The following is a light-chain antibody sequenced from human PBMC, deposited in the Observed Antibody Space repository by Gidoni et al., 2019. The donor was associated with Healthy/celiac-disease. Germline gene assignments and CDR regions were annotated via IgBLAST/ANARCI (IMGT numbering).Light chain of an antibody. CDR3: SSYTSSTLGV. Sequence: QSALTQPASVSGSPGQSITISCTGTSSDVGGYNYVSWYQQHPGKATKLMIYDVSNRPSGVSNRFSGSKSGNTASLTISGLQAEDEADYYCSSYTSSTLGVFGTGTKVTVL. J-gene: IGLJ1*01. CDR1: SSDVGGYNY. V-gene: IGLV2-14*01. CDR2: DVS.